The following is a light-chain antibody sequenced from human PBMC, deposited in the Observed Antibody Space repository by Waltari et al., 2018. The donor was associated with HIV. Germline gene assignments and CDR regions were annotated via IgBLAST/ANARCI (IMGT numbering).Light chain of an antibody. CDR3: ASYTVNSTGV. V-gene: IGLV2-14*03. J-gene: IGLJ1*01. CDR2: DVN. Sequence: QSALSQPASVSASPGPSVAISCSGSASAIGRYKYGSWYQQHPDKTPRLILFDVNNRPSGISDRFSGSKSGTTASLTISTVETDDEADYYCASYTVNSTGVFGSGTKLTVL. CDR1: ASAIGRYKY.